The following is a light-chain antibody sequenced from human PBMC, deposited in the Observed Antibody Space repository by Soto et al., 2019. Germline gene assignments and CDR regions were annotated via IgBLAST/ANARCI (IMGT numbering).Light chain of an antibody. J-gene: IGLJ2*01. CDR1: SSNIGKNY. CDR2: SVN. Sequence: QPVLTQPPSASGTPGQRVTISCSGSSSNIGKNYVYWYQQLPGTAPKLLIYSVNQRPSGVPDRFSGSKSGTSASLAIGGLRSEDEADYYCAAWDDSLRGLVFGGGTKVTVL. V-gene: IGLV1-47*02. CDR3: AAWDDSLRGLV.